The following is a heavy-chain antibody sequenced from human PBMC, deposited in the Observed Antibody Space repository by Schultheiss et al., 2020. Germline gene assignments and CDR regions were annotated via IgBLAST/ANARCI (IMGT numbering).Heavy chain of an antibody. Sequence: GGSLRLSCAASGFTFSSYAMSWVRQAPGKGLEWVSAISSNGGSTYYADSVKGRFTISRDNSKNTLYLQMISLRAEDTAVYYCVKDQTSSSWFVGYYGLDVWGQGTMVTGSS. J-gene: IGHJ6*02. CDR1: GFTFSSYA. V-gene: IGHV3-23*01. CDR2: ISSNGGST. CDR3: VKDQTSSSWFVGYYGLDV. D-gene: IGHD6-13*01.